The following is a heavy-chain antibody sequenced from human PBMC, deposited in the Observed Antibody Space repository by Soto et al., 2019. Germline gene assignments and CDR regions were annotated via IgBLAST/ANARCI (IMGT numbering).Heavy chain of an antibody. Sequence: SVKVSCKASGGTFSSYAISWVRQAPGQGLEWMGGIIPIFGTANYAQKFQGRVTITADESTSTAYMELSSLRSEDTAVYYCARVRRLHDSSGYYGTWGYYFDYWGQGTLVTVSS. CDR3: ARVRRLHDSSGYYGTWGYYFDY. CDR1: GGTFSSYA. J-gene: IGHJ4*02. V-gene: IGHV1-69*13. CDR2: IIPIFGTA. D-gene: IGHD3-22*01.